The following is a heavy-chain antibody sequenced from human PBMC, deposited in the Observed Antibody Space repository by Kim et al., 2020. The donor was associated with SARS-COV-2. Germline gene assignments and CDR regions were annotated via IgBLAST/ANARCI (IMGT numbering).Heavy chain of an antibody. D-gene: IGHD5-18*01. CDR1: GFTFSTYW. V-gene: IGHV3-7*01. CDR2: IKDDGSEK. J-gene: IGHJ6*01. Sequence: GGSLRLSCTVSGFTFSTYWMSWVRQAPGKGLEWVANIKDDGSEKYYVDSVKGRFTISRDNAKNSLYMQMNSLRADDTAVYYCARDEVVSSYGRIVVYGL. CDR3: ARDEVVSSYGRIVVYGL.